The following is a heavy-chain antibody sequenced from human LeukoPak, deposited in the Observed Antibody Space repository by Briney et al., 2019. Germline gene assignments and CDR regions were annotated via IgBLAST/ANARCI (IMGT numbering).Heavy chain of an antibody. Sequence: GGSLRLSCAASGFTFSSYAMSWVRQAPGKGLEWVSAISGSGGSTYYADSVKGRFTISRDNSKNTLYLQMNSLRAEDTAVYYCAKGDCSSTSCFFGNWFDPWGQGTLVTVSS. J-gene: IGHJ5*02. CDR1: GFTFSSYA. CDR3: AKGDCSSTSCFFGNWFDP. CDR2: ISGSGGST. D-gene: IGHD2-2*01. V-gene: IGHV3-23*01.